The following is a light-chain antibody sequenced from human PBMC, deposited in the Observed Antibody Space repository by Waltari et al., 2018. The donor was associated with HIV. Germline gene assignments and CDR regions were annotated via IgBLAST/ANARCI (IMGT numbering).Light chain of an antibody. V-gene: IGLV3-25*03. CDR2: AGT. Sequence: SYELTQPPSVSVSPDQTATITCPGDALAKQHSYWYQQKAGQAPVLVLFAGTERPSGIPERFSGTRSETTVTLTITGVQAEDEADYYCESADSTGSYYVFGRGTRLTVL. J-gene: IGLJ2*01. CDR3: ESADSTGSYYV. CDR1: ALAKQH.